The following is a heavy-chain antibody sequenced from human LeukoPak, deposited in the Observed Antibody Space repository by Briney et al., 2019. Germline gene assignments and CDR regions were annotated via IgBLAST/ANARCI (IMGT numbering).Heavy chain of an antibody. CDR2: ISGNGGST. CDR3: AKHLWRDLLWFGEGYYVDF. D-gene: IGHD3-10*01. V-gene: IGHV3-23*01. J-gene: IGHJ4*02. CDR1: GFPFSDYV. Sequence: PGGSLRLSCAASGFPFSDYVMSWVRQTPGKGLEWVSAISGNGGSTNYADSVKGRFTISRDSSKNTLYLEMNSLRVEDTAVYYCAKHLWRDLLWFGEGYYVDFWGQGTLVTVSS.